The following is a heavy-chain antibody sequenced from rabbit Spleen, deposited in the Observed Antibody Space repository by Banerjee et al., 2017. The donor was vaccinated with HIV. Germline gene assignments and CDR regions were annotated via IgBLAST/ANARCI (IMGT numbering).Heavy chain of an antibody. Sequence: QQQLEESGGGLVKPGGTLTLTCKASGIDFSSYYYMCWVRQAPGKGLEWIGCIVTGSDSTYYASWAKGRFTISRSSSTTVTLQMTSLTAADTATYFCARGSWASKNFGGAFDPWGAGTLVTVS. CDR2: IVTGSDST. D-gene: IGHD1-1*01. V-gene: IGHV1S45*01. CDR1: GIDFSSYYY. J-gene: IGHJ2*01. CDR3: ARGSWASKNFGGAFDP.